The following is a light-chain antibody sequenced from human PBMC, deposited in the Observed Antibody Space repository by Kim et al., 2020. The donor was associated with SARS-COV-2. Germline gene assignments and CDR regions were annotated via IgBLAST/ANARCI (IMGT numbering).Light chain of an antibody. J-gene: IGLJ2*01. V-gene: IGLV3-21*04. CDR3: QVWDSSSDHVV. Sequence: SYELTQPPSVSVAPGKTARITCGGNNIGSKSVHWYQQKPGQAPLLVIYSDSDRPSGIPERFSGSNSGNTATLTISRVEAGDEADDYCQVWDSSSDHVVFG. CDR1: NIGSKS. CDR2: SDS.